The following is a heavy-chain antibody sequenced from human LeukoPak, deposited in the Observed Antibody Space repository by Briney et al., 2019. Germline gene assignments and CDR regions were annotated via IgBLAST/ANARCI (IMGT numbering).Heavy chain of an antibody. V-gene: IGHV4-59*12. J-gene: IGHJ4*02. CDR1: IGFISIYC. Sequence: PSETLSLTCTLSIGFISIYCWSCVRQPPGKGLEWIGYIYYSGSTNYNPSLKSRVTISVDTSKNQFSLKLSSVPATDTAVYYCVNFCSSTNGYCPRSYFFDYWGQGTLVTVSS. D-gene: IGHD2-2*01. CDR3: VNFCSSTNGYCPRSYFFDY. CDR2: IYYSGST.